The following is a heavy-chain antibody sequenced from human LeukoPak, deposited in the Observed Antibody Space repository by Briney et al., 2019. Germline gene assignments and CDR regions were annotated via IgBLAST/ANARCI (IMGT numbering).Heavy chain of an antibody. CDR2: ISGSGGST. D-gene: IGHD2-15*01. CDR1: GFTFSSYA. CDR3: AKVVRLLIRTYYYYGMDV. J-gene: IGHJ6*02. Sequence: GGSLRLSCAASGFTFSSYAMSWVRQAPGKGLEWVSAISGSGGSTYYADSVKGRFTISRDNSKNTLYLQMNSLRAEDTAVYYCAKVVRLLIRTYYYYGMDVRGQGTTVTVSS. V-gene: IGHV3-23*01.